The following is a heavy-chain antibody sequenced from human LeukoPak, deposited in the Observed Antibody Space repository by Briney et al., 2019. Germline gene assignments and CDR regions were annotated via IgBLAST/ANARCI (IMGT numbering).Heavy chain of an antibody. D-gene: IGHD2-21*02. CDR3: ARGTMVTAIRYYYYYMDV. CDR1: GGSISSSSYY. Sequence: SETLSLTCTVSGGSISSSSYYWGWIRQPPGKGLEWIGSIYYSGSTYYNPSLKSRVTISVDTSKNQFSLKLSSVTAADTAVYYCARGTMVTAIRYYYYYMDVWGKGTTVTVSS. CDR2: IYYSGST. V-gene: IGHV4-39*07. J-gene: IGHJ6*03.